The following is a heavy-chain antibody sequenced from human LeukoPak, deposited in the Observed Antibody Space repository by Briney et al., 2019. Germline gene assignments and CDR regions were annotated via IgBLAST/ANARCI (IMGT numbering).Heavy chain of an antibody. D-gene: IGHD5-18*01. Sequence: KPSETLSLTCTVSGGSISSSSYYWGWIRQPPGKRLEWIGSIYYSGSTYYNPSLKSRVTISVDTSKNQFSLKLSSVTAADTAVYYCARLAVDTEYFDYWGQGTLVTVSS. CDR3: ARLAVDTEYFDY. CDR1: GGSISSSSYY. V-gene: IGHV4-39*01. J-gene: IGHJ4*02. CDR2: IYYSGST.